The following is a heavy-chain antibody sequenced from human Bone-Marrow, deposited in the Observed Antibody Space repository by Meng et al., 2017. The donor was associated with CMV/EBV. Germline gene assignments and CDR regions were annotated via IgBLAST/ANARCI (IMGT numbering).Heavy chain of an antibody. V-gene: IGHV3-66*02. CDR1: GFTFNNYK. D-gene: IGHD2-2*01. CDR2: IYSGGST. J-gene: IGHJ1*01. CDR3: ASGSEYCSSTSCSKRAEYFQH. Sequence: GESLKISCVASGFTFNNYKVTWVRQAPGKGLEWVSVIYSGGSTYYADSVKGRFTISRDNSKNTLYLQTNSLRAEDTAVYYCASGSEYCSSTSCSKRAEYFQHWGQGTLVTVSS.